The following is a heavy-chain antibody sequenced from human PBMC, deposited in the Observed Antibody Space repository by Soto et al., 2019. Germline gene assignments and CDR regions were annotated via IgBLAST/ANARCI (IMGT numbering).Heavy chain of an antibody. V-gene: IGHV4-39*07. CDR3: ARLGIVGATIAFDI. Sequence: PSETLSLTCTVSGGSVRSSTYYWGWIRQSPGKGLEWIGSIYYSGSTHNNPSLKSRVTISVDTSKNQFSLKLSSVTAADTAVYYCARLGIVGATIAFDIWGQGTMVS. CDR2: IYYSGST. CDR1: GGSVRSSTYY. D-gene: IGHD1-26*01. J-gene: IGHJ3*02.